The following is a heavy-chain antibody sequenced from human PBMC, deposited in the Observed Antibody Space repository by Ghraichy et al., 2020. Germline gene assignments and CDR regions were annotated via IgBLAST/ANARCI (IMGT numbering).Heavy chain of an antibody. V-gene: IGHV3-30*18. CDR2: ISYDGSNK. J-gene: IGHJ4*02. CDR1: GFTFSSYG. CDR3: AKDLGELGYCSSTSCFPSY. D-gene: IGHD2-2*01. Sequence: GGSLRLSCAASGFTFSSYGMHWVRQAPGKGLEWVAVISYDGSNKYYADSVKGRFTISRDNSKNTLYLQMNSLRAEDTAVYYCAKDLGELGYCSSTSCFPSYWGQGTLVTVSS.